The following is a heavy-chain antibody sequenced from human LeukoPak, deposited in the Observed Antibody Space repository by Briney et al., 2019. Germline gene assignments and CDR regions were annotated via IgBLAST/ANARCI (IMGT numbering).Heavy chain of an antibody. V-gene: IGHV3-30*03. J-gene: IGHJ4*02. CDR2: ISYDGSNK. CDR1: GFTFSSYG. D-gene: IGHD3-10*01. Sequence: PGGSLRLSCAASGFTFSSYGMHWVRQAPGKGLEWVAVISYDGSNKYYADSVKGRFTISRDNSKNTLYLQMNSLRAEDTAVYYCTMVRGVDYWGQGTLVTVSS. CDR3: TMVRGVDY.